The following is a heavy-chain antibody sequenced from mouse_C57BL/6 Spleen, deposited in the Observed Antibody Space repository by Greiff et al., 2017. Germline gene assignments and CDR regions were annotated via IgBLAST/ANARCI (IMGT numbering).Heavy chain of an antibody. CDR1: GFTFSDYY. CDR2: INYDGSST. J-gene: IGHJ4*01. D-gene: IGHD2-4*01. CDR3: ARDRGLDYAMDY. Sequence: EVQLVESEGGLVQPGSSMKLSCTASGFTFSDYYMAWVRQVPEKGLEWVANINYDGSSTYYLDSLKSRFIISRDNAKNILYLQMSSLKSEDTATYYCARDRGLDYAMDYWGQGTSVTVSS. V-gene: IGHV5-16*01.